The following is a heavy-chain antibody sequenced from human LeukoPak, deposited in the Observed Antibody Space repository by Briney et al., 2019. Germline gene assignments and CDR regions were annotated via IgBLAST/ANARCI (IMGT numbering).Heavy chain of an antibody. Sequence: SETLSLTCTVSNGSISSSSYYWGWIRQPPGKGLEWIGTIYYSGSAYYNPSLESRVTISVDASKNQFSLKLSSVTAADTALYYCARHVNPPTVGYYFDYWGQGTLVTVSS. CDR1: NGSISSSSYY. CDR2: IYYSGSA. V-gene: IGHV4-39*01. J-gene: IGHJ4*02. CDR3: ARHVNPPTVGYYFDY.